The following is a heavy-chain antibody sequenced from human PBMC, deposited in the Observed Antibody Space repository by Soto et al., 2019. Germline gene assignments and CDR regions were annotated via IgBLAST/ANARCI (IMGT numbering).Heavy chain of an antibody. J-gene: IGHJ4*02. Sequence: QVQLVQSGAEVKKPGASVKVSCKASGYTFTSYAMHWVRQAPGQRLEWMGWINAGNGNTKYSQKFQGRVTITRDTSASKAYMELSSLRSEATAVYYCARGPGGPAGPGDYWGQGTLVTVSS. CDR3: ARGPGGPAGPGDY. CDR2: INAGNGNT. D-gene: IGHD2-15*01. CDR1: GYTFTSYA. V-gene: IGHV1-3*01.